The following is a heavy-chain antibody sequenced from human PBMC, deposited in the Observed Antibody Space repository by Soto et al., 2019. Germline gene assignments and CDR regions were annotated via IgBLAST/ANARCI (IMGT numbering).Heavy chain of an antibody. Sequence: ASVKVSCKASGYTFSSYAMHWVRQAPGQRLEWMGWINAGYGNTKSSQKFQDRVTISRDTSASTAYMQLTSLRSEDTAVYYCARDTGDGTFDFWGQGTLVTVSS. V-gene: IGHV1-3*01. D-gene: IGHD7-27*01. J-gene: IGHJ4*02. CDR3: ARDTGDGTFDF. CDR2: INAGYGNT. CDR1: GYTFSSYA.